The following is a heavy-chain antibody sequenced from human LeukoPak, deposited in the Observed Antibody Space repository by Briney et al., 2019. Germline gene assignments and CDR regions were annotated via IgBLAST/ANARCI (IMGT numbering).Heavy chain of an antibody. J-gene: IGHJ4*02. CDR2: IYYSGST. Sequence: SETLSLTCTVSGGSISSSSYYWGWIRQPPGKGLEWIRSIYYSGSTYYNPSLKSRVTISVDTSKNQFSLKLSSVTAADTAVYYCAITIFGVVTYGVDYWGQGTLVTVSS. V-gene: IGHV4-39*07. CDR1: GGSISSSSYY. CDR3: AITIFGVVTYGVDY. D-gene: IGHD3-3*01.